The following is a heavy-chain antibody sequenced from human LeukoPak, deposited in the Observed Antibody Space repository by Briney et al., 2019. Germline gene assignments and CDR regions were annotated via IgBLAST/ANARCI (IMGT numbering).Heavy chain of an antibody. V-gene: IGHV4-59*01. D-gene: IGHD4-17*01. CDR2: IYYSGST. CDR3: ARDHPPKDGDPRPFDY. CDR1: GGSISSYY. Sequence: PSETLSLTCTVSGGSISSYYWSWIRQPPGKGLEWIGYIYYSGSTNYNPSLKSRVTISVDTSKNQFSLKLSSVTAADTAVYYCARDHPPKDGDPRPFDYWGQGTLVTVSS. J-gene: IGHJ4*02.